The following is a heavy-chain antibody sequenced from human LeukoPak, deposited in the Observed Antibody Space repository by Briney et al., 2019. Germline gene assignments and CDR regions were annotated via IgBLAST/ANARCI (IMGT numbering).Heavy chain of an antibody. Sequence: SVEGSCKASGYPFTSYDINWVRQATGQGLEWMGWMNPNSCNTGYAQKFQGRVTITRNTSISTAYMELSSLRSEDTAVYYCARGPVGASEVDYWGQGTLVTVSS. J-gene: IGHJ4*02. CDR3: ARGPVGASEVDY. CDR1: GYPFTSYD. D-gene: IGHD1-26*01. V-gene: IGHV1-8*03. CDR2: MNPNSCNT.